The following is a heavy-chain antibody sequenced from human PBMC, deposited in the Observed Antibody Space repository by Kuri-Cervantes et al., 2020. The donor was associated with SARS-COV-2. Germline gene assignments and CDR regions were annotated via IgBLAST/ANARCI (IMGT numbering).Heavy chain of an antibody. CDR1: GFTFSSYA. CDR2: ISSNGGST. Sequence: GESLKISCAASGFTFSSYAMHWVRQAPGRGLEYVSAISSNGGSTYYANSVKGRFTISRDNSKNTLYLQMNSLRAEDTAVYYCAKDWWSRGIAAAGRPTGVDYWGQGTLVTVSS. J-gene: IGHJ4*02. V-gene: IGHV3-64*01. CDR3: AKDWWSRGIAAAGRPTGVDY. D-gene: IGHD6-13*01.